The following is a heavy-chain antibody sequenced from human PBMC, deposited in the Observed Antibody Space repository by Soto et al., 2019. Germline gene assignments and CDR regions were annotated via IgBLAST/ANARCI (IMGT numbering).Heavy chain of an antibody. CDR3: AKRSGLAVAREYYFDY. V-gene: IGHV3-23*01. CDR2: ISGSGGST. CDR1: GFTFSSYA. J-gene: IGHJ4*02. D-gene: IGHD6-19*01. Sequence: PGGSLRLSCAASGFTFSSYAMSWVRQAPGKGLEWVSAISGSGGSTYYADSVKGRFTISRDNSKNTLYLQMNSLRAEDTAVYYCAKRSGLAVAREYYFDYWGQGTLVTVSS.